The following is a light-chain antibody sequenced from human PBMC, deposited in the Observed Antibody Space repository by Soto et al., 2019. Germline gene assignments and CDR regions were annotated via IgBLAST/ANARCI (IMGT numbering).Light chain of an antibody. CDR1: QSVGNN. Sequence: EIVLTQSPATLSLSPGGRATPSCRASQSVGNNLAWYQQKPGQAPGLLIYEASTRATGIPARFSGSGSGTDFTLTISSLEPEDFAVYYCQQHANWPLTFGGGTKVDIK. CDR2: EAS. CDR3: QQHANWPLT. V-gene: IGKV3-11*01. J-gene: IGKJ4*01.